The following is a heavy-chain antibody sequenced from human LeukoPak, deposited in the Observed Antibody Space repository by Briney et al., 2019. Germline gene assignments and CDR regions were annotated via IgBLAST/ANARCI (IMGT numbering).Heavy chain of an antibody. D-gene: IGHD3-22*01. CDR1: GYTFTSYY. CDR2: INPRGGST. Sequence: VASVKVSCKASGYTFTSYYMHWVRQAPGQGLEWMGIINPRGGSTSYAQKFQGRVTMTRDMSTSTVYIELSSLRSEDTAVYYCARDQGYYDSSGYSLTLDYWGQGTLVTVSS. V-gene: IGHV1-46*01. J-gene: IGHJ4*02. CDR3: ARDQGYYDSSGYSLTLDY.